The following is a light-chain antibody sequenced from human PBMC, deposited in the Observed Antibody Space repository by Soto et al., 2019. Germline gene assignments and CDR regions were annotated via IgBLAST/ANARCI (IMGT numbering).Light chain of an antibody. CDR1: ESVSNNY. CDR3: QPRNVWPPTT. V-gene: IGKV3D-11*02. J-gene: IGKJ5*01. Sequence: EIVLTQAPGTLSLSPGERAPLSCRARESVSNNYLAWYQHKPGQATRLVIYDACLRANAVPARFGGSGPGTDFTITINSPEPEDFAVYYCQPRNVWPPTTFGQGTRLEIK. CDR2: DAC.